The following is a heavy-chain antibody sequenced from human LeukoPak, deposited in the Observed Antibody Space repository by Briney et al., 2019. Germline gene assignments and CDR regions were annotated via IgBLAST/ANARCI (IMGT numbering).Heavy chain of an antibody. V-gene: IGHV4-39*07. D-gene: IGHD3-16*02. CDR2: IYYSGST. CDR3: ASLRYDYVWGSYRRYFDY. J-gene: IGHJ4*02. Sequence: SETLSLTCTVSGGSISSSSYYWGWIRQPPGKGLEWIGSIYYSGSTYYNPSLKSRVTISVDTSKNQFSLKLSSVTAADTAVYYCASLRYDYVWGSYRRYFDYWGQGTLVTVSS. CDR1: GGSISSSSYY.